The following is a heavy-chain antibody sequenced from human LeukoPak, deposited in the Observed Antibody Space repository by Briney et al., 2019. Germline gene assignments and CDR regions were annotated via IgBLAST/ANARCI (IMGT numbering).Heavy chain of an antibody. J-gene: IGHJ5*02. CDR3: AREREPFGVVTIGWFDP. CDR2: IYYSGST. Sequence: SENLSLTCTVSGGSISSGGYYWSWIRQHPGKGLEWIGYIYYSGSTYYNPSLKSRVTISVDTSKNQFSLKLSSVTAADTAVYYCAREREPFGVVTIGWFDPWGQGTLVTVSS. V-gene: IGHV4-31*03. D-gene: IGHD3-3*01. CDR1: GGSISSGGYY.